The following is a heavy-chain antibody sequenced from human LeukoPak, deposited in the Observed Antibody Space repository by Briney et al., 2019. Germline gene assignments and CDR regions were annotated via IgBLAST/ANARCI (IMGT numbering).Heavy chain of an antibody. Sequence: ASLRVSCKASGYTFTAYYIHWVRQAPGQGLEWLGWINPNSGDTNYAQKFQGRVTMTRDTSITTAYMELSRLKSDDTAVYYCTRGLMSAVGVGYFDYWGQGTLVTVSS. CDR1: GYTFTAYY. CDR2: INPNSGDT. D-gene: IGHD1-26*01. CDR3: TRGLMSAVGVGYFDY. V-gene: IGHV1-2*02. J-gene: IGHJ4*02.